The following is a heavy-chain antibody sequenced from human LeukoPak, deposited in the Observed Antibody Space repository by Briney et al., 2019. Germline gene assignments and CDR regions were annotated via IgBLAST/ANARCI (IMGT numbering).Heavy chain of an antibody. V-gene: IGHV4-34*01. J-gene: IGHJ4*02. CDR1: GGSFSGYY. CDR3: ASQDWNFAYFDY. CDR2: INRSGST. D-gene: IGHD1-7*01. Sequence: SETLSLTCAVYGGSFSGYYWSWIRQPPGKGLEWIGEINRSGSTNYNPSLKSRVTISIDTSKNQFSLKLTSVTAADTAVYYCASQDWNFAYFDYWSQGTLVTVSS.